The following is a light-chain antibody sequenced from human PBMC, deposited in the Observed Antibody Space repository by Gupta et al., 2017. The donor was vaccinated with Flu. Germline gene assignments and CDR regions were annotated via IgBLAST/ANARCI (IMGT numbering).Light chain of an antibody. J-gene: IGKJ5*01. Sequence: DIVMTQSPDSLVVSLGERATINCKSSQSVVYSSHDKNYLAWYQQKPGQPPKLLIYWASTRESGVPDRFSGSGSATDFTLTISSLQAEDVAVYYCQQYYSSHTFGQGTRLEI. CDR1: QSVVYSSHDKNY. V-gene: IGKV4-1*01. CDR3: QQYYSSHT. CDR2: WAS.